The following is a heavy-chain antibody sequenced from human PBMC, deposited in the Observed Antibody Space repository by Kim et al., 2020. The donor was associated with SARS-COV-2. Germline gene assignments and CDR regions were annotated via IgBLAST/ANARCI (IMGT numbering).Heavy chain of an antibody. J-gene: IGHJ4*02. V-gene: IGHV6-1*01. CDR3: ARGWLKGTGFDY. CDR2: K. D-gene: IGHD3-22*01. Sequence: KAYALSVKSRITINPDTSKNQFSLQLNSVTPEDTAVYYCARGWLKGTGFDYWGQGTLVTVSS.